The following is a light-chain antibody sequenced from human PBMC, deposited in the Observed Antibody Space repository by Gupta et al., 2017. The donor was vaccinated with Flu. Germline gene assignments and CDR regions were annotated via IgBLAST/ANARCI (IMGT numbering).Light chain of an antibody. V-gene: IGLV3-19*01. CDR1: TVRTLT. CDR3: YAPHNPYNHQAV. Sequence: PFKYTCTRDTVRTLTESLFHQHPDTSPYLIIFFNNFRPSGFPDHFSFSTSGNTASSTTTRAQSEDEADYYCYAPHNPYNHQAVFGGGTKLTVL. CDR2: FNN. J-gene: IGLJ2*01.